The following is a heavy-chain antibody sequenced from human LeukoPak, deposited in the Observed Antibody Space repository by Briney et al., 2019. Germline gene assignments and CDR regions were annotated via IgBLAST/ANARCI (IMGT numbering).Heavy chain of an antibody. J-gene: IGHJ4*02. CDR2: IYHSGST. V-gene: IGHV4-4*02. CDR3: ARVVASTSIDF. CDR1: GGSISSSNW. Sequence: KPSETLSLTCAVSGGSISSSNWWSWVRQPPGKGLEWIGEIYHSGSTNYNPSLKSRVTISVDPSNNRFSLKVTSVTAADTAIYYCARVVASTSIDFWGQGTLVTVSS. D-gene: IGHD2-15*01.